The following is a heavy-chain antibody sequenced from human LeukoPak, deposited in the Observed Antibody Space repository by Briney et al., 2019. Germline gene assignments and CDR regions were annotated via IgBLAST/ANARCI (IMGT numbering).Heavy chain of an antibody. J-gene: IGHJ6*02. CDR1: GYTFTSYD. D-gene: IGHD3-9*01. CDR2: MNPNSGNT. V-gene: IGHV1-8*01. CDR3: ARGEGGDYDILTGYYIWWGDYYYYYGMDV. Sequence: ASVKVSCKASGYTFTSYDINWVRQATGQGLEWMGWMNPNSGNTGYAQKLQGRVTMTRNTSISTAYMELSSLRSEDTAVYYCARGEGGDYDILTGYYIWWGDYYYYYGMDVWGQGTTVTVSS.